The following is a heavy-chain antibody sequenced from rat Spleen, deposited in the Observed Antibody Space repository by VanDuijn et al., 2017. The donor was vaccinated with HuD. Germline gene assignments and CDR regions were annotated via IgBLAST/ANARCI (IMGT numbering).Heavy chain of an antibody. CDR1: GFTFSNYY. Sequence: EVQLVESGGGLVQPGRSLKLSCAASGFTFSNYYMAWVRQAPTKGLEWVAYISIGGGTTFYRDSVKGRFTISRDNTKSTLYLQMDSLRSEDTASYYCARQDSSYFLYNWFTYWGQGTLVTVSS. CDR2: ISIGGGTT. CDR3: ARQDSSYFLYNWFTY. J-gene: IGHJ3*01. V-gene: IGHV5-25*01. D-gene: IGHD1-2*01.